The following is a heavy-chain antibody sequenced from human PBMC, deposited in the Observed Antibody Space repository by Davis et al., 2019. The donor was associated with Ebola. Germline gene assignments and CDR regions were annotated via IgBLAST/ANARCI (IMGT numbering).Heavy chain of an antibody. Sequence: HSQTLSLTCVMSGDSVSSNSGAWNWIRQSPSRGLEWLGRTYYASKWFHDYAVSMKSRIIINLDTSKNHFSLQLSSVTPEDTAVYYCVRGWLRGGFDVWGKGTTVIVSS. CDR1: GDSVSSNSGA. CDR2: TYYASKWFH. J-gene: IGHJ6*04. CDR3: VRGWLRGGFDV. D-gene: IGHD6-19*01. V-gene: IGHV6-1*01.